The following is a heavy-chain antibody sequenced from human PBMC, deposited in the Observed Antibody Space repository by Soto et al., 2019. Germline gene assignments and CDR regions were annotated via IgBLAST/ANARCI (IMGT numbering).Heavy chain of an antibody. J-gene: IGHJ5*02. Sequence: GASVKVCCKASGYTFTSYGISWVRQAPGQGLEWMGWISAYNGNTNYAQKLQGRVTMTTDTSTSTAYMELRSLRSDGTAVYYCARAGSSSSSRGWLGPWRQGTRVTVGS. CDR3: ARAGSSSSSRGWLGP. D-gene: IGHD6-13*01. CDR1: GYTFTSYG. CDR2: ISAYNGNT. V-gene: IGHV1-18*04.